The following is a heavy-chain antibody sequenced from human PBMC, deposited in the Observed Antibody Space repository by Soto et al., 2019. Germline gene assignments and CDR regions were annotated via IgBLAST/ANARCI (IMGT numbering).Heavy chain of an antibody. D-gene: IGHD3-3*01. Sequence: ASVKVSCKASGYTFTSYGISWVRQAPGQGLEWMGWINAYNGNTNYAQKLQGRVTMTTDTSTSTAYMELRSLRSDDTAVYYCARDILEWFVYYYYGMDVWGQGTTVTVSS. CDR3: ARDILEWFVYYYYGMDV. J-gene: IGHJ6*02. CDR2: INAYNGNT. CDR1: GYTFTSYG. V-gene: IGHV1-18*01.